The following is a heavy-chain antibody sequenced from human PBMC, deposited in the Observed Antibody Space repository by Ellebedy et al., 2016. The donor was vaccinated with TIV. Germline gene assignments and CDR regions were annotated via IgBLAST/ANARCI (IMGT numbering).Heavy chain of an antibody. D-gene: IGHD7-27*01. V-gene: IGHV3-74*01. CDR3: ARDHPLGIENFDY. CDR1: GFTFSSYW. CDR2: INSDGSST. Sequence: PGGSLRLSCAASGFTFSSYWMHWVRQAPGQGLVWVSRINSDGSSTSYADSVKGRFTISRDNAKNTLYLQMNSLRAEDTAVYYCARDHPLGIENFDYWGQGTLVTVSS. J-gene: IGHJ4*02.